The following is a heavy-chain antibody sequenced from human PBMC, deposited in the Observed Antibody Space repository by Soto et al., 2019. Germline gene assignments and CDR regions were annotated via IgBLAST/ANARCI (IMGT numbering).Heavy chain of an antibody. Sequence: EVLLVESGGGLVQPGGSLRLSCAASGFTLSHSWMNWVRRTPGKGLEWVANINPDGSNQYYVESVKGRFTISKDNAKNSLSLQMDSLRGEDTAIYHCKRVATGGTPDNWGQGTLVTVSS. CDR3: KRVATGGTPDN. CDR1: GFTLSHSW. V-gene: IGHV3-7*01. CDR2: INPDGSNQ. D-gene: IGHD3-16*01. J-gene: IGHJ4*02.